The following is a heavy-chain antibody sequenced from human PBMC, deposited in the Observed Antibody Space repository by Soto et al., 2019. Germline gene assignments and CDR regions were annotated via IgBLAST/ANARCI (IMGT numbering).Heavy chain of an antibody. D-gene: IGHD6-6*01. CDR1: GDSISSYY. CDR2: IHYSGST. V-gene: IGHV4-59*01. Sequence: SETLYLTCNVSGDSISSYYWGWIRQPPGKGLEWIGYIHYSGSTNYNPSLKSRVTISVDTPKNQFSLKVNSMTAADTAVYYCARGGLASRKGRWFDPWGQGTLVTVSS. CDR3: ARGGLASRKGRWFDP. J-gene: IGHJ5*02.